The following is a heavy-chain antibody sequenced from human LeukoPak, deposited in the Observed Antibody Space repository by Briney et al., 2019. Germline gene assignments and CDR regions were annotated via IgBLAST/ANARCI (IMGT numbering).Heavy chain of an antibody. CDR3: ARVRHDVVVPAAPDVAVSYYYYMDV. V-gene: IGHV1-3*03. D-gene: IGHD2-2*01. J-gene: IGHJ6*03. CDR2: INVGNDNT. Sequence: ASVKVSCKASGYTFTSYIMHWVRQAPGQRLEWTGWINVGNDNTKYSKEFQGRVTMTRNTSISTAYMELSSLRSEDTAVYYCARVRHDVVVPAAPDVAVSYYYYMDVWGKGTTVTISS. CDR1: GYTFTSYI.